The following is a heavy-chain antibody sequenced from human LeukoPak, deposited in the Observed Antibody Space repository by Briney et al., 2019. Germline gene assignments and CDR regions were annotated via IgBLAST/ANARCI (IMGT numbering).Heavy chain of an antibody. V-gene: IGHV4-59*01. D-gene: IGHD3-9*01. CDR1: GGSISSYY. CDR2: IYYSGST. CDR3: ARIGPLGYFDWLSPYYFDY. Sequence: SETLSLTCTVSGGSISSYYWSWIRQPPGKGLEWIGYIYYSGSTNYNPSLKSRVTISVDTSKNQFSLKLSSVTAADTAVYYCARIGPLGYFDWLSPYYFDYWGQGTLVTVSS. J-gene: IGHJ4*02.